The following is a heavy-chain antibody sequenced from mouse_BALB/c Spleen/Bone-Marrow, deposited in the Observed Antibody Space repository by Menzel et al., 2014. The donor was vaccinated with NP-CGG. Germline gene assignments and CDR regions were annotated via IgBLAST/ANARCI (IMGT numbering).Heavy chain of an antibody. CDR2: IFPGIGTT. CDR1: GYTFTNYW. CDR3: ARGGNYGY. V-gene: IGHV1S132*01. Sequence: VQLQQSGAELVKPGASVKLSCKTSGYTFTNYWIQWVKQRPGQGLGWIGEIFPGIGTTYYNEKFKGKATLTIDTSSSTAYMQLSSLTSEGSAVYFCARGGNYGYWGQGTTLTVSS. D-gene: IGHD2-1*01. J-gene: IGHJ2*01.